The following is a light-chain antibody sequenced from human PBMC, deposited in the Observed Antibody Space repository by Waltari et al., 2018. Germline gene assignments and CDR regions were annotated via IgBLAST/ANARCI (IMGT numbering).Light chain of an antibody. Sequence: DSVMTPSPASLAVSLCESGTINCKASQNLLYSATNNNSLAWYQQEPGLPPKLLIYWAATRASGVPDRFSGSGSGTDFTLSISSLQAEDVAVYFCQQFSSPPTWTFGQGTKVEIK. CDR3: QQFSSPPTWT. CDR2: WAA. CDR1: QNLLYSATNNNS. J-gene: IGKJ1*01. V-gene: IGKV4-1*01.